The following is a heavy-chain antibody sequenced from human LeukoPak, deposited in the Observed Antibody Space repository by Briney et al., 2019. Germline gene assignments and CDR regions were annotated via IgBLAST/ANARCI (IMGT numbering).Heavy chain of an antibody. D-gene: IGHD4-11*01. CDR2: INHSGST. V-gene: IGHV4-34*01. CDR3: ARGYSNYDY. Sequence: SQTLSLTCAVYGGSFSGYYWSWIRQPPGKGLEWIGEINHSGSTNYNPSLKSRVTISVDTSKNQFSLKLSSVTAADTAVYYCARGYSNYDYWGQGTLVTVSS. CDR1: GGSFSGYY. J-gene: IGHJ4*02.